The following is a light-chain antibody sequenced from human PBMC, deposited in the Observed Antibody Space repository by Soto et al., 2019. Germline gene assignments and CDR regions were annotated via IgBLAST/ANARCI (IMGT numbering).Light chain of an antibody. CDR2: DAS. CDR3: QQYGSSPLT. J-gene: IGKJ4*01. Sequence: EIVLTQSPGTLSLSPGERATLSCRASQSVRSNYLAWYQQIPGQAPRFLIYDASTRATGIPDRFSGSGSGTDFTLTISRLEPEDFAVYYRQQYGSSPLTFGGGTKVEIK. V-gene: IGKV3-20*01. CDR1: QSVRSNY.